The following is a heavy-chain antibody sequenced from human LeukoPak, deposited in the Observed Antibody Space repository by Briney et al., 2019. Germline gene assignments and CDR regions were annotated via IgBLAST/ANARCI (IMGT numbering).Heavy chain of an antibody. CDR1: GYSISSGYY. CDR3: ARSGGPPAGPRFRSYYYYGMDV. D-gene: IGHD2-2*01. CDR2: IYHSGST. Sequence: SETLSLTCAVSGYSISSGYYWGWIRQPPGKGLEWIGSIYHSGSTYYNPSLKSRVTVSVDTSKNQFSLKLSSVTAADTAVYYCARSGGPPAGPRFRSYYYYGMDVWGKGTMVTVSS. V-gene: IGHV4-38-2*01. J-gene: IGHJ6*04.